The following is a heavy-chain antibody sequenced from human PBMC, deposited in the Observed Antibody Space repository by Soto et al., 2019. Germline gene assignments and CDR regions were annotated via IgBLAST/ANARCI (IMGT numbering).Heavy chain of an antibody. CDR1: GFIFSNYG. CDR2: ISHDGGSK. Sequence: GGSLRLSCAASGFIFSNYGIHWVRQAPGKGLEWVAVISHDGGSKYFADSVKDRFTISRDNSKNTLHLQMNSLSAEDTAVYYCAKDRLHLPNDYYGMDVWGQGTTGTSP. J-gene: IGHJ6*02. CDR3: AKDRLHLPNDYYGMDV. V-gene: IGHV3-30*18.